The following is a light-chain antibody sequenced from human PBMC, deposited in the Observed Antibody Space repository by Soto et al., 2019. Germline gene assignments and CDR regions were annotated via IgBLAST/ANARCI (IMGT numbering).Light chain of an antibody. J-gene: IGKJ1*01. Sequence: DVVLIQSPLSLPVALGQPASISCRSSQSLVFGDGNTYLNWFQQRPGQSPRRLIYKVSNRDSGGPDRFSGSGSGTDFTLKISRVEAEDVGVYYCMQGTRWPWTFGQGTKVEIK. V-gene: IGKV2-30*01. CDR3: MQGTRWPWT. CDR2: KVS. CDR1: QSLVFGDGNTY.